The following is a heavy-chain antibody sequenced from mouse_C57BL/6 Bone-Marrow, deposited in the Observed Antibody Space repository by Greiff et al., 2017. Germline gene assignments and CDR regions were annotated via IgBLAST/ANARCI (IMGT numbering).Heavy chain of an antibody. Sequence: QVQLQQPGAELVKPGASVKLSCKASGYTFTSYWMHWVKQRPGQGLEWIGMIHPNSGSTNYNEKFKSKATLTVDKSSSTAYMQLSSLTSEDSAVYYCAREGTTVVARGYAMDYWGQGTSVTVSS. J-gene: IGHJ4*01. D-gene: IGHD1-1*01. CDR3: AREGTTVVARGYAMDY. CDR1: GYTFTSYW. CDR2: IHPNSGST. V-gene: IGHV1-64*01.